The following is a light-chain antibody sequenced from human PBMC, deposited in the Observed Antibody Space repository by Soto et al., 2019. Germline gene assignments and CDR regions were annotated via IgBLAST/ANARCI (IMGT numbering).Light chain of an antibody. CDR1: QSVSNSY. V-gene: IGKV3D-20*02. CDR3: QQRSNWPT. J-gene: IGKJ1*01. CDR2: GAS. Sequence: EIVLTQSPGTLSLSPGERATLSCRASQSVSNSYLAWYQQKPGQAPRLLIFGASSRATGIPDRFTGSGSGTDFALTISSLEPEDFAVYYCQQRSNWPTFGQGTKVDI.